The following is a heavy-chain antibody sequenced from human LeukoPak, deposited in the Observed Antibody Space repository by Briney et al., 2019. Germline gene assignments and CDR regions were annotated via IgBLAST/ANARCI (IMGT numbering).Heavy chain of an antibody. D-gene: IGHD3-10*01. CDR3: ARDSGTTGEVKFDP. Sequence: SETLSLTCAVYGGSFSGYYWSWIRQPPGKGLEWIGEINHSGSTNYNPFLKSRVTISVDTSKNQFSLKLSSVTAADTAVYYCARDSGTTGEVKFDPWGQGTLVIVSS. CDR2: INHSGST. V-gene: IGHV4-34*01. CDR1: GGSFSGYY. J-gene: IGHJ5*02.